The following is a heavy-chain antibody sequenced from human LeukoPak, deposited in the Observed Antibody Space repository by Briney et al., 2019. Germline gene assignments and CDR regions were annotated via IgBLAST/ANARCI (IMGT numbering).Heavy chain of an antibody. CDR3: ARKWLFNYFDN. J-gene: IGHJ4*02. CDR2: IKHDGSET. D-gene: IGHD3-22*01. V-gene: IGHV3-7*01. Sequence: PGGSLRLSCAASGLTFSSFWMSWVRQAPGKGLEGVANIKHDGSETYYLDSVKGRFTISRDNAKNLLYIQMNSLRAEDTAVYYCARKWLFNYFDNWGQGTPVTVSS. CDR1: GLTFSSFW.